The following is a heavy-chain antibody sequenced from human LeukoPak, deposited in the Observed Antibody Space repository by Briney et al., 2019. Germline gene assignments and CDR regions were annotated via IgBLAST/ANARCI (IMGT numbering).Heavy chain of an antibody. J-gene: IGHJ4*02. D-gene: IGHD1-26*01. V-gene: IGHV3-23*01. CDR2: ISGSGGST. CDR1: GFTFSSYA. CDR3: AKGDSGSYYGGYFDY. Sequence: GGSLRLSCAASGFTFSSYAMSWVRQAPGKGLEWVSAISGSGGSTYYADSVKGRFTISRDNSKNTLYLQMNSLRAEDTAVYYCAKGDSGSYYGGYFDYWGQGTLVTVPS.